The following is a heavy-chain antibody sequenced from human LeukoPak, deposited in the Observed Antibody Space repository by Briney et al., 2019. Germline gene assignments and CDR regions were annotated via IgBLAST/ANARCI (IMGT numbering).Heavy chain of an antibody. J-gene: IGHJ4*02. CDR1: GGNFSSYA. CDR2: IIPIFGTA. Sequence: ASVKVSCKASGGNFSSYAISWVRQAPGQGLEWMGRIIPIFGTANYAQKFQGRVTITTDESTSTAYMELSSLRSADTAVYYCAREGQQLVAYYFDYWGQGTLVTVSS. CDR3: AREGQQLVAYYFDY. V-gene: IGHV1-69*05. D-gene: IGHD6-13*01.